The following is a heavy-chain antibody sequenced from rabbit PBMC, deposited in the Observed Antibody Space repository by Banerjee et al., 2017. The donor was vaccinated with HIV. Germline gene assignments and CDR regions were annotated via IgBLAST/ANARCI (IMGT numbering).Heavy chain of an antibody. CDR1: GFDFSSYY. V-gene: IGHV1S40*01. Sequence: QSLEESGGDLVKPGASLTLTCTASGFDFSSYYMSWVRQAPGKGLEWIGIIYSGEGYTDYATWAKGRFTISKTSSTTVTLQMTSLTAADTATYFCARDLGAAGYGWSNLWGQGTLVTVS. D-gene: IGHD6-1*01. CDR3: ARDLGAAGYGWSNL. J-gene: IGHJ4*01. CDR2: IYSGEGYT.